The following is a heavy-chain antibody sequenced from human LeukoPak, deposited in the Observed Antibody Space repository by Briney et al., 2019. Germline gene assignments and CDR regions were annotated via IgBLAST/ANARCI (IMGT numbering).Heavy chain of an antibody. Sequence: GGSLRLSCAASGFTFSSYAMHWVSQAPGKGLEWVAVISYDGSNKYYADSVKGRFTISRDNAKNTLYLQMNSLRAEDTAVYYCARGASGYSYGWGQGTLVTVSS. J-gene: IGHJ4*02. V-gene: IGHV3-30-3*01. D-gene: IGHD5-18*01. CDR1: GFTFSSYA. CDR2: ISYDGSNK. CDR3: ARGASGYSYG.